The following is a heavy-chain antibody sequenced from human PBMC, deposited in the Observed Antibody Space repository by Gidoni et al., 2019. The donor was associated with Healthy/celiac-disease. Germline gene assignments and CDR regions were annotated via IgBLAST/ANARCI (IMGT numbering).Heavy chain of an antibody. Sequence: EVQLVESGGGLVKPGGSLRLSCAASGFTFLHACMSWVRQAPGKGLEWVGRIKSKTDGGTTDDAAPVKGRFTISRDDSKNTLYLQMNSLKTEDTAVYYCTTDFRPLGGDGDYMAVGAFDIWGQGTMVTVSS. CDR2: IKSKTDGGTT. CDR3: TTDFRPLGGDGDYMAVGAFDI. D-gene: IGHD4-17*01. CDR1: GFTFLHAC. V-gene: IGHV3-15*01. J-gene: IGHJ3*02.